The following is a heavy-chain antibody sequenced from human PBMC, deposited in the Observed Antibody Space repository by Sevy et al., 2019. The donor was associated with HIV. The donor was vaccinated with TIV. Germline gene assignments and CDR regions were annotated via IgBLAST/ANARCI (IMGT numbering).Heavy chain of an antibody. CDR1: GFTFSSYV. J-gene: IGHJ6*02. CDR3: AKRSEGYYYYAMDV. V-gene: IGHV3-30*18. Sequence: GGSLRLTCAASGFTFSSYVIHWVRRAPGKGLEWVATRSYGGSKKDYADSVKGRFTISRDNTNNTLFLQMNSLRAEDTAMYYCAKRSEGYYYYAMDVWGQGTTVTVSS. CDR2: RSYGGSKK.